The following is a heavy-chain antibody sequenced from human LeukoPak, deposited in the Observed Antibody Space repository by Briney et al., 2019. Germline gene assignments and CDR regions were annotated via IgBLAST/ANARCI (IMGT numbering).Heavy chain of an antibody. D-gene: IGHD6-13*01. Sequence: ASVKVSFKSSGSTFTGYYMHWVRQPPGQGLEWMGWINPNSGGTNYAQKFQGRVTMTRDTSISTAYMELSRLRSDDTAVYYCATGYSPLYYFDYWGQGTLVTVSS. CDR3: ATGYSPLYYFDY. V-gene: IGHV1-2*02. J-gene: IGHJ4*02. CDR1: GSTFTGYY. CDR2: INPNSGGT.